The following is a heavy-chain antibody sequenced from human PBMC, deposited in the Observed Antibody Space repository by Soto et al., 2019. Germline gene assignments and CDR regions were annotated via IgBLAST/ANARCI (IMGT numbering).Heavy chain of an antibody. CDR2: TYYRSKWYN. V-gene: IGHV6-1*01. D-gene: IGHD3-10*01. Sequence: QVQLQQSGPGLVKPSQTLSLTCAVSGDSVSSNNIAWNWLRQSPWRGLEWLGRTYYRSKWYNEYAVTLRRRITSNLDTSKNQFSLQLNSVAPEDTAVYDCARGRGSTFQYWVQGAQVTVSS. J-gene: IGHJ4*02. CDR3: ARGRGSTFQY. CDR1: GDSVSSNNIA.